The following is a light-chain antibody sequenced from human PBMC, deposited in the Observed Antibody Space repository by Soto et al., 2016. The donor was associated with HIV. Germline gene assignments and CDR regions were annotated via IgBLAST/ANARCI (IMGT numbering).Light chain of an antibody. CDR2: DAS. Sequence: DIQMTQSPSSLSASVGDRVNITCRASQSIGGFLNWYQQIPGKAPSLLIFDASSLQSGVPSRFSGSGSGTDFTLIISSLQPEDFATYYCQQSYNTPRTFGQGTKVEIK. CDR1: QSIGGF. CDR3: QQSYNTPRT. V-gene: IGKV1-39*01. J-gene: IGKJ1*01.